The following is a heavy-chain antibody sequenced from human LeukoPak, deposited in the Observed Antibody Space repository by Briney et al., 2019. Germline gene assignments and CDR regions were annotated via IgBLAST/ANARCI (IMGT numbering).Heavy chain of an antibody. Sequence: PGGSLRLSCAASGFIFNDYRINWVRRAPGKGLEWVSSVTIGSNSIDYADSVKGRFTISRDNAKNSVFLQMNSLTVEDTAVYYCARDLPLGLNFDYWGQGTLVTVS. CDR3: ARDLPLGLNFDY. D-gene: IGHD3-10*01. J-gene: IGHJ4*02. CDR1: GFIFNDYR. CDR2: VTIGSNSI. V-gene: IGHV3-21*01.